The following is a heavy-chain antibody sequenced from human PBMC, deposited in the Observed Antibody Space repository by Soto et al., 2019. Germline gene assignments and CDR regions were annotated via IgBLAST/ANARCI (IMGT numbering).Heavy chain of an antibody. D-gene: IGHD2-2*01. CDR2: ISSTSSTK. J-gene: IGHJ4*02. CDR1: GFTFSSHG. V-gene: IGHV3-48*02. CDR3: VRYCSTTLCNGVATRTFDY. Sequence: PGGSLRLSCDASGFTFSSHGMTWVRQAPGKGLEWVAFISSTSSTKNYADSVKGRFTISRDNTKNSLYLQMNSLRDEDTALYYCVRYCSTTLCNGVATRTFDYWGQGTLVTVSS.